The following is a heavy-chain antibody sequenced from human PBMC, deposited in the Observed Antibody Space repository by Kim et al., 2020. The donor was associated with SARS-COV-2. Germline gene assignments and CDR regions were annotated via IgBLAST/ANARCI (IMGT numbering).Heavy chain of an antibody. CDR3: ASKRADSSGFIDP. Sequence: SETLSLTCSVASASFSENYWSWIRQPPGRGLEWIGYIHHTGTTNYNPSLKSRVAISVDSSKNQFSLNLNSMTTADPAVYYCASKRADSSGFIDPCGQGTL. J-gene: IGHJ5*02. D-gene: IGHD3-22*01. V-gene: IGHV4-59*03. CDR1: SASFSENY. CDR2: IHHTGTT.